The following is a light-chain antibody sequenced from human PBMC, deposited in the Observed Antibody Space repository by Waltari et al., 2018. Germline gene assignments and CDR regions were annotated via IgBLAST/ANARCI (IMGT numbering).Light chain of an antibody. CDR2: EAS. J-gene: IGKJ4*01. Sequence: EIVLTQSPATLSLSPGERATLSCRASQSVSNFLAWYQQKPGQAPRLLIYEASKRATGIPARFSGSGSGTDFTLTISSLEPEDFAVYYCQQRSNWPPLTFGGGTEVEIK. CDR1: QSVSNF. V-gene: IGKV3-11*01. CDR3: QQRSNWPPLT.